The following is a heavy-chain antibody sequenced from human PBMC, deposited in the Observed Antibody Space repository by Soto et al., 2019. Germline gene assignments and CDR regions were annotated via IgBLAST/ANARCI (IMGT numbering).Heavy chain of an antibody. J-gene: IGHJ6*02. D-gene: IGHD3-3*01. CDR2: INSDGSST. CDR3: ARATIFGVVHYGMDV. CDR1: GFTFSSYW. V-gene: IGHV3-74*01. Sequence: GGSLRLSCAASGFTFSSYWMHWVRQAPGKGLVWVSRINSDGSSTSYAGSVKGRFTISRDNAKNTLYLQMNSLRAGDTAVYYCARATIFGVVHYGMDVWGQGTTVTVSS.